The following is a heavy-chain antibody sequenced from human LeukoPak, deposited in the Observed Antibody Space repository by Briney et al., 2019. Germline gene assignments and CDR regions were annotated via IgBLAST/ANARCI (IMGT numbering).Heavy chain of an antibody. J-gene: IGHJ4*02. CDR1: GFTFDDYA. Sequence: PGGSLRLSCAASGFTFDDYAMHWVRQAPGKGLEWVSGISWNSGGIGYADSVKGRFTISRDNAKNSLYLQMNSLRAEDTALYYCAKSTASGYIYYFDYWGQGTLVTVSS. CDR3: AKSTASGYIYYFDY. V-gene: IGHV3-9*01. CDR2: ISWNSGGI. D-gene: IGHD3-22*01.